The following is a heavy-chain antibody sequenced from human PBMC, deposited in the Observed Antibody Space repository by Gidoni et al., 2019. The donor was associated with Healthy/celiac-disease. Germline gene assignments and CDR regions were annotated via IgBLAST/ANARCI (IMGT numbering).Heavy chain of an antibody. J-gene: IGHJ2*01. CDR1: GGSISSSSYY. CDR2: IYYHGST. V-gene: IGHV4-39*01. Sequence: QLQLQESGPGLVKPSENLSLTCTVSGGSISSSSYYWGWIRPPPGKGLEWIGRIYYHGSTYYNPTRKSRVTISVDRSKNQFSLKLSSVTAADTAVYYCARLLAYYYDSSGYFAPGGYWYFDLWGRGTLVTVSS. CDR3: ARLLAYYYDSSGYFAPGGYWYFDL. D-gene: IGHD3-22*01.